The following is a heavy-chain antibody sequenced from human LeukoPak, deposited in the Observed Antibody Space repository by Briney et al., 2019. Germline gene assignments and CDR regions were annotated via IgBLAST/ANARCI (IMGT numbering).Heavy chain of an antibody. CDR3: AKAAVPAAYSMYYFDY. CDR2: ISWNSGSI. J-gene: IGHJ4*02. Sequence: PGRSLRLSCAASGFTFDDYAMHWVRQAPGKGLEWVSGISWNSGSIGYADSVKGRFTISRDNAMNSLYLQMNSLRAEDTALYYCAKAAVPAAYSMYYFDYWGQGTLVTVSS. V-gene: IGHV3-9*01. CDR1: GFTFDDYA. D-gene: IGHD2-2*01.